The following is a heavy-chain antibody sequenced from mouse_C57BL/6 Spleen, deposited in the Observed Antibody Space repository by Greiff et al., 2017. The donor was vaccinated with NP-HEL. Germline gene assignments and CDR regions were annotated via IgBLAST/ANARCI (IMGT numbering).Heavy chain of an antibody. CDR2: INPSSGYT. V-gene: IGHV1-7*01. J-gene: IGHJ3*01. Sequence: VQRVESGAELAKPGASVKLSCKASGYTFTSYWMHWVKQRPGQGLEWIGYINPSSGYTKYNQKFKDKATLTADKSSSTAYMQLSSLTYEDSAVYYCARWDYDPAWFAYWGQGTLVTVSA. CDR1: GYTFTSYW. CDR3: ARWDYDPAWFAY. D-gene: IGHD2-4*01.